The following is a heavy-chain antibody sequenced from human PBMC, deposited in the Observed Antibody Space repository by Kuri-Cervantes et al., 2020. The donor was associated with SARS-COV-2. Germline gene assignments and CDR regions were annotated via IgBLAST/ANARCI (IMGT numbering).Heavy chain of an antibody. V-gene: IGHV3-7*01. CDR3: ARGGYGDYGGQAFDY. D-gene: IGHD4-17*01. Sequence: ESLKISCAASGFTFSSYWMSWVRQAPGKGLEWVANIKQDGSEKYYVDSVKGRFTISRDNAKNSLYLQMNSLRAEDTAVYYCARGGYGDYGGQAFDYWGQGTLVTVSS. CDR1: GFTFSSYW. CDR2: IKQDGSEK. J-gene: IGHJ4*02.